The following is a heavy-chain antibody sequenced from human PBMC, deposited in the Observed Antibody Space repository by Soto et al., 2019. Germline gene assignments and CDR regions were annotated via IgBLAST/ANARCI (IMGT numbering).Heavy chain of an antibody. V-gene: IGHV3-21*01. CDR1: GFTFSSYS. CDR3: ARLGGSVVRDETNWFDP. D-gene: IGHD3-10*01. J-gene: IGHJ5*02. Sequence: PGGSLRLSCAASGFTFSSYSMNWVRQAPGKGLEWVSSISSSSSYIYYADSVKGRFTISRDNAKNSLYLQMNSLRAEDTAVYYCARLGGSVVRDETNWFDPWGQGTLVTVSS. CDR2: ISSSSSYI.